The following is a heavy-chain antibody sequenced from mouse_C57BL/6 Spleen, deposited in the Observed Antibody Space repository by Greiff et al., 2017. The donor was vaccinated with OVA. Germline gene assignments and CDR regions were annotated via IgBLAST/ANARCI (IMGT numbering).Heavy chain of an antibody. J-gene: IGHJ3*01. V-gene: IGHV1-69*01. Sequence: QVQLKESGAELVMPGASVKLSCKASGYTFTSYWMHWVKQRPGQGLEWIGEIDPSDSYTNYNQKFKGKSTLTVDKSSSTAYMQLSSLTSEDSAVYYCARGAQATAWFGYWGQGTLVTVSA. CDR2: IDPSDSYT. CDR3: ARGAQATAWFGY. CDR1: GYTFTSYW. D-gene: IGHD3-2*02.